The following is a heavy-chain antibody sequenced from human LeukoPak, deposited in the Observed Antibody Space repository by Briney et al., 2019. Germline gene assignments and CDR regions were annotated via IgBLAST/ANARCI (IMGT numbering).Heavy chain of an antibody. D-gene: IGHD2-2*01. V-gene: IGHV3-30-3*01. CDR2: ISYDGSNK. Sequence: GGSLRLSCAASGFTFSSYAMHWVRQAPGKGLEWVAVISYDGSNKYYADSVKGRFTISRDNSKNTLYLQMNSLRAEDTAVYYCARESQYQLPQPLDYWGQGTLVTVSS. CDR3: ARESQYQLPQPLDY. CDR1: GFTFSSYA. J-gene: IGHJ4*02.